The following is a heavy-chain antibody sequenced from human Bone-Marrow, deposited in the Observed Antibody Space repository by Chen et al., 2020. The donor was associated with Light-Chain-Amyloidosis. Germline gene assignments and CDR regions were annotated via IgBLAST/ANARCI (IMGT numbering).Heavy chain of an antibody. V-gene: IGHV4-34*01. CDR3: ARETAPTCSGGSCDPAGGFDP. CDR1: GGSFSGYY. D-gene: IGHD2-15*01. CDR2: INHSGST. Sequence: QVQLQQWGAGLLKPSETLSLTCAVYGGSFSGYYWSWIRQPPGKGLEWIGEINHSGSTNYNPSLKSLVTISVDTSKNQFSLKLSSVTAAVTAVYYWARETAPTCSGGSCDPAGGFDPWGQGTLVTVS. J-gene: IGHJ5*02.